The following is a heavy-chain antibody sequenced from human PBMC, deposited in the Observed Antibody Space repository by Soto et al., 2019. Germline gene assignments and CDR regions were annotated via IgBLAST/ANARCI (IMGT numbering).Heavy chain of an antibody. V-gene: IGHV1-69*02. CDR3: PRHFTGVMVLGTSPPGGDNYGWDV. CDR2: IIPMLDMP. CDR1: GGTFTRYT. J-gene: IGHJ6*02. D-gene: IGHD2-15*01. Sequence: QVQLVQSGAEVKKPGSSVKVSCKASGGTFTRYTFTWVRQAPGQGLEWMGRIIPMLDMPNYAQNFQGRVTITADQSTSTAYMELSSLTSDDTAVYYCPRHFTGVMVLGTSPPGGDNYGWDVWGQGTTVTVSS.